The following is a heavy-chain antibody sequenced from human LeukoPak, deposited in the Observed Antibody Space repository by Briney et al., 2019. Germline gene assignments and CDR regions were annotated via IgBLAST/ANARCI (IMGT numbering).Heavy chain of an antibody. CDR2: IIPIFGIA. V-gene: IGHV1-69*04. Sequence: GASVKVSCKASGGTVSSYAISWVRQAPGQGLEWMGRIIPIFGIANYAQKFQGRVTITADKSTSTAYMELSSLRSEDTAVYYCAVSLLGLYYFDYWGPGTLVTVSS. CDR1: GGTVSSYA. D-gene: IGHD3/OR15-3a*01. J-gene: IGHJ4*02. CDR3: AVSLLGLYYFDY.